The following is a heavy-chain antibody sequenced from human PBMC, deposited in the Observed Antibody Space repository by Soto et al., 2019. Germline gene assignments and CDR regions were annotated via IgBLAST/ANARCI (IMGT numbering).Heavy chain of an antibody. D-gene: IGHD3-9*01. Sequence: LARAASSETMYSSEGSWTRKTPGKGLEWIGYIYYSGSTNYNPSLKSRVTISVDTSKNPFSLKLSSVTAADTAVYYCARGGGYYDILTGYYTPWGQGTLVTVSS. CDR1: SETMYSSE. J-gene: IGHJ5*02. CDR3: ARGGGYYDILTGYYTP. V-gene: IGHV4-59*01. CDR2: IYYSGST.